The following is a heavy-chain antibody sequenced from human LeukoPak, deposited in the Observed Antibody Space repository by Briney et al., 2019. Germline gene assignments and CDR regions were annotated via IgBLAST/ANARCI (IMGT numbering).Heavy chain of an antibody. D-gene: IGHD2-21*02. V-gene: IGHV1-2*02. Sequence: ASVKVSCKASAYTFTGYYMHWVRQAPGQGLEWMGWINPNSGGTNYAQKFLGRDSMTRDTSISAAYMDVSRLRADDTAVYYCAREIVVVTAKGAFDIWGQGTVVTVSS. J-gene: IGHJ3*02. CDR1: AYTFTGYY. CDR2: INPNSGGT. CDR3: AREIVVVTAKGAFDI.